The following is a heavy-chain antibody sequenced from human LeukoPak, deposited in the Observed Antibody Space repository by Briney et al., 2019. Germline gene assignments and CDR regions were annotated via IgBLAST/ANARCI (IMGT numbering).Heavy chain of an antibody. CDR1: GFTFSSYG. V-gene: IGHV3-30*18. CDR2: ISYDGSNK. D-gene: IGHD1-1*01. Sequence: PGGSLRLSCAASGFTFSSYGMHWVRQAPGKGLEWVAVISYDGSNKYYADSVKGRFTISRDNSKNTLYLQMNSLRAEDTAVYYCAKDEPYRNDGGRYYFDCWGQGTLVTVSS. J-gene: IGHJ4*02. CDR3: AKDEPYRNDGGRYYFDC.